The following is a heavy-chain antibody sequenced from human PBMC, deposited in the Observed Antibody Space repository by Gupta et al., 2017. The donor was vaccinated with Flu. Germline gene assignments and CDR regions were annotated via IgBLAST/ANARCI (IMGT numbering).Heavy chain of an antibody. J-gene: IGHJ6*02. CDR3: ARDLGTVTPYGIDV. D-gene: IGHD4-4*01. Sequence: QVQLVESGGGVVQPGRSLRLSCAASGFTFSSYGMHWVRQAPGKGLEWVAVIWYDGSNKYYADSVKGRFTISRDNSKNTLYLQMNSLRAEDTAVYYCARDLGTVTPYGIDVWGQGTTVTVSS. CDR2: IWYDGSNK. V-gene: IGHV3-33*01. CDR1: GFTFSSYG.